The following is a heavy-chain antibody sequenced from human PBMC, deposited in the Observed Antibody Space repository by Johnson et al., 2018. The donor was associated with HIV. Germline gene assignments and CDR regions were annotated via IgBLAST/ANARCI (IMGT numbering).Heavy chain of an antibody. CDR1: GFTFSDYY. CDR3: ATIARRCSGGSCYTTSDAFGS. Sequence: QMLLVESGGGLVKPGGSLRLSCAASGFTFSDYYMSWIRQAPGKGLEWVAVISYDGSNKYYADSVKGRFTISRDNSKNTLYLQMNSRRAEDTAVYYCATIARRCSGGSCYTTSDAFGSWGQGTMVTVSS. D-gene: IGHD2-15*01. CDR2: ISYDGSNK. J-gene: IGHJ3*02. V-gene: IGHV3-30*03.